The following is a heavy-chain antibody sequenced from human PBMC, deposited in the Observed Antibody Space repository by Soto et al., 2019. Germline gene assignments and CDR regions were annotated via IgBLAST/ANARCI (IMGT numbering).Heavy chain of an antibody. CDR3: ARAQAIYGSSDLYFGV. CDR2: ISFDSRDQ. Sequence: QVPLVESGGGVVQPGRSLRLSCAASGFTFNTYDMHWVRQAPGKGLEWVAMISFDSRDQYYADSFKGRFTSSRDNSENTVYLQMNSLRVDDTGVFFCARAQAIYGSSDLYFGVWGRGTLGTVSS. CDR1: GFTFNTYD. J-gene: IGHJ2*01. V-gene: IGHV3-30*03. D-gene: IGHD2-21*01.